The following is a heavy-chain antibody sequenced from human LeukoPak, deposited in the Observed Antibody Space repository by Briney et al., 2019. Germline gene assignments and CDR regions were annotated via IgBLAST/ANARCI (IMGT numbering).Heavy chain of an antibody. V-gene: IGHV3-23*01. CDR3: AKNHYGDHFDY. D-gene: IGHD4-17*01. CDR2: ISGSGGST. J-gene: IGHJ4*02. CDR1: VFTFSSYA. Sequence: GGSLRLSCAASVFTFSSYAMSWVRQAPRKGLEWVSAISGSGGSTYYADSVKGRFTISRDNSKNTLYLQMNSLRAEDTAVYYCAKNHYGDHFDYWGQGTLVTVSS.